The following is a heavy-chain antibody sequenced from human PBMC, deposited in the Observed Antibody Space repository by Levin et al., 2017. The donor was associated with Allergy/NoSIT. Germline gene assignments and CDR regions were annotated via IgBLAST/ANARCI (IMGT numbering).Heavy chain of an antibody. V-gene: IGHV3-30-3*01. CDR3: ARGLWFGELLGNDAFDI. D-gene: IGHD3-10*01. CDR2: ISYDGSNK. Sequence: GGSLRLSCAASGFTFSSYAMHWVRQAPGKGLEWVAVISYDGSNKYYADSVKGRFTISRDNSKNTLYLQMNSLRAEDTAVYYCARGLWFGELLGNDAFDIWGQGTMVTVSS. J-gene: IGHJ3*02. CDR1: GFTFSSYA.